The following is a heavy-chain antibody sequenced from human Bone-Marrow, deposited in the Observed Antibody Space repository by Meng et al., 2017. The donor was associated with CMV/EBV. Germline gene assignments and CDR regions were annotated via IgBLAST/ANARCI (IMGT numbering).Heavy chain of an antibody. CDR1: GFTFSDYY. Sequence: GSLRLSCAASGFTFSDYYMSWIRQAPGKGLEWIGNIYYSGSTYYNPSLKSRVTISVDTSKNQFSLKLSSVTAADTAVYYCARGLVSGAKATFFDYWGQGTLVTVSS. J-gene: IGHJ4*02. V-gene: IGHV4-34*01. CDR3: ARGLVSGAKATFFDY. CDR2: IYYSGST. D-gene: IGHD3-10*01.